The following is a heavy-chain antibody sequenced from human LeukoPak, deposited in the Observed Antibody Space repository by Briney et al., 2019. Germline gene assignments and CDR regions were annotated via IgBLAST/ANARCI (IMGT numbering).Heavy chain of an antibody. CDR3: ARSVEGYCSGGSCYSYYYYMDV. Sequence: PSETLSLTCTAPGGPISSYYWSWIRQPPGKGREWIGYIYYSGNTNYNPSLKSRVTISVDTSKNQFSLKLSSVTAADTAVYYCARSVEGYCSGGSCYSYYYYMDVWGKGTTVTVSS. D-gene: IGHD2-15*01. J-gene: IGHJ6*03. V-gene: IGHV4-59*01. CDR2: IYYSGNT. CDR1: GGPISSYY.